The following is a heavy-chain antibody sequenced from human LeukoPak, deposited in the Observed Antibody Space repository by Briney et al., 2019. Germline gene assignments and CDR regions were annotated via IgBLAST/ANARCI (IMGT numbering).Heavy chain of an antibody. D-gene: IGHD1-26*01. V-gene: IGHV1-24*01. CDR2: FDPEDGET. CDR1: GYTLTELS. Sequence: ASVTVSFKVSGYTLTELSMHWVRQAPGKGVGWMGGFDPEDGETIYAQKFQGRVTMTEDTSTDTAYMELSSLRSEDTAVYYCATGEGATDYFDYWGQGTLVTVSS. J-gene: IGHJ4*02. CDR3: ATGEGATDYFDY.